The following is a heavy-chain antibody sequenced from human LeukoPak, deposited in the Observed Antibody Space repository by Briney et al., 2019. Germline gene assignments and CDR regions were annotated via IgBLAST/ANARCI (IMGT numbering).Heavy chain of an antibody. CDR2: IHYSGST. J-gene: IGHJ4*02. D-gene: IGHD1-1*01. CDR1: VYSITSSNW. CDR3: ARNHRWNGGYFDY. Sequence: SDSLSLTCAVSVYSITSSNWWGWVGQPPGKGLEWSGYIHYSGSTDYNPSLLSRVTMSVDTSKNLFSLKLSSVTAVDTAVYYCARNHRWNGGYFDYWGQGILVTVSS. V-gene: IGHV4-28*01.